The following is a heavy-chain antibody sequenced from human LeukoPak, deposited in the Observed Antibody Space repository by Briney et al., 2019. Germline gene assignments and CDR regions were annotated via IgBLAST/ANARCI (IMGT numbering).Heavy chain of an antibody. CDR2: INHSGST. D-gene: IGHD6-13*01. J-gene: IGHJ4*02. V-gene: IGHV4-34*01. Sequence: SETLSLTCAVYGGSFSGYYWSWIRQPPGKGLGWIGEINHSGSTNYNPSLKSRVTISVDTSKNQFSLKLSSVTAADTAVYYCAREEVAAAGTPIDYWGQGTLVTVSS. CDR3: AREEVAAAGTPIDY. CDR1: GGSFSGYY.